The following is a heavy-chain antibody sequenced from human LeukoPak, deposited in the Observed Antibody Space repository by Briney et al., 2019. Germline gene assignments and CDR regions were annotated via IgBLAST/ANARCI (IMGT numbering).Heavy chain of an antibody. CDR1: GFTFSSYG. Sequence: PGGSLRLSCVASGFTFSSYGMNWVRQAPGKVLEWVSSSAGSGGGGGTYHADSVKGRFTISRDDSKNTLFLHMNSLRVEDTAVYYCAKGMTGHCSGATCYPFDMWGQGTVVTVSS. V-gene: IGHV3-23*01. CDR2: SAGSGGGGGT. CDR3: AKGMTGHCSGATCYPFDM. D-gene: IGHD2-15*01. J-gene: IGHJ3*02.